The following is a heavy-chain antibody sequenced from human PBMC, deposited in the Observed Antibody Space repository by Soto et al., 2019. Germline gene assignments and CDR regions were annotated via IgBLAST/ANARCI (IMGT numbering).Heavy chain of an antibody. J-gene: IGHJ4*02. CDR1: GGSISSGDYY. D-gene: IGHD5-18*01. Sequence: QVQLQESGPGLVKPSQTLSLTCTVSGGSISSGDYYWSWIHQPPGKGLEWIGYIYYSGSTYYNPSLKSRVTISVDTSKNQFSLKLSSVTAADTAVYYCARDRGYSYGTFDYWGQGTLVTVSS. CDR2: IYYSGST. CDR3: ARDRGYSYGTFDY. V-gene: IGHV4-30-4*01.